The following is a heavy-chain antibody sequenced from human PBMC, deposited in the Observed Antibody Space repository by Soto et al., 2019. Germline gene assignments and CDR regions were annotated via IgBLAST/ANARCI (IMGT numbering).Heavy chain of an antibody. J-gene: IGHJ3*02. CDR3: VRDRPYYDSSLPGFDI. D-gene: IGHD3-22*01. CDR1: GYTFTSYA. V-gene: IGHV1-3*01. CDR2: INAGNGNT. Sequence: GASVKVSCKASGYTFTSYAMHWVRQAPGQRLEWMGWINAGNGNTKYSQKFQGRVTITRDTSASTAYMELSSLRSEDTAVYYCVRDRPYYDSSLPGFDIWGQGTMVTVSS.